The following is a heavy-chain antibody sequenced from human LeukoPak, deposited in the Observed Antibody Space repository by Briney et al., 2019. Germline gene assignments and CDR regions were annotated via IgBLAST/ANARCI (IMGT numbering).Heavy chain of an antibody. V-gene: IGHV3-11*05. CDR3: AKETGLLWFGPSLMDV. Sequence: GGSLRLSCAASGFTFSDYYMNWIRQAPGKGLEWVSYISSSSSYTNYADSVKGRFTISRDNSKNTLYLQMNSLRAEDTAVYYCAKETGLLWFGPSLMDVWGQGTTVTVSS. CDR1: GFTFSDYY. CDR2: ISSSSSYT. D-gene: IGHD3-10*01. J-gene: IGHJ6*02.